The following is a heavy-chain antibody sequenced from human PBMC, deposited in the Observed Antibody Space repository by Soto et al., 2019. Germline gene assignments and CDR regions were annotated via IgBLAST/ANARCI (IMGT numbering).Heavy chain of an antibody. Sequence: ASVKVSCKASGYTFTGYYMHWVRQAPGQGLEWMGWINPNSGGTNYAQNFQGWVTMTRDTSISTAYMELSRLRSDDTAVYYCARTHCSSTRCYVGSCDYWGQGSLVTVSS. CDR3: ARTHCSSTRCYVGSCDY. CDR1: GYTFTGYY. CDR2: INPNSGGT. D-gene: IGHD2-2*01. J-gene: IGHJ4*02. V-gene: IGHV1-2*04.